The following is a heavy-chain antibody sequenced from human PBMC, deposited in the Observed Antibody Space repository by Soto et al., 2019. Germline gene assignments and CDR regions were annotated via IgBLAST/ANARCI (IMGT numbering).Heavy chain of an antibody. CDR2: ISSSSSTI. CDR1: GFTFSSYS. J-gene: IGHJ4*02. Sequence: GGSLRLSCAASGFTFSSYSMNSVRQAPGKGLEWVSYISSSSSTIYYADSVKGRFTISRDNAKNSLYLQMNSLRDEDTAVYYCASGRGYYDSSGYRTYYFDYWGQGTLVTVSS. V-gene: IGHV3-48*02. D-gene: IGHD3-22*01. CDR3: ASGRGYYDSSGYRTYYFDY.